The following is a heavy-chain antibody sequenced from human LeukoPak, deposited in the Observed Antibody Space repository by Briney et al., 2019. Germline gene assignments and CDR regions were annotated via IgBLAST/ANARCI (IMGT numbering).Heavy chain of an antibody. D-gene: IGHD4-11*01. V-gene: IGHV3-7*04. J-gene: IGHJ5*02. CDR3: ARVYSNVLGMNWFDP. Sequence: PGGSLRLSCAASGFTFSSYWMSWVRQAPGKGLEWVANIKQDGSEKYYVDSVKGRFTISRDNAKNSLYLQMNSLRAEDTAVYYCARVYSNVLGMNWFDPWGQGTLVTVSS. CDR2: IKQDGSEK. CDR1: GFTFSSYW.